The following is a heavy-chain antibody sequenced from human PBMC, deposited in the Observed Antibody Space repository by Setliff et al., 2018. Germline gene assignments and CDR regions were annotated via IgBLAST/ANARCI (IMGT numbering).Heavy chain of an antibody. D-gene: IGHD5-12*01. Sequence: GASVKVSCKASGYTSTTYAIGWMRQAPGQGPEWMGWINTNTGNPSYAQGFTGRFVFSLDTSVSTAYLQISSLKGEDTGVYYCARASRYGTIKYRGDYYMDVWGKGTTVTVSS. CDR3: ARASRYGTIKYRGDYYMDV. V-gene: IGHV7-4-1*02. CDR1: GYTSTTYA. CDR2: INTNTGNP. J-gene: IGHJ6*03.